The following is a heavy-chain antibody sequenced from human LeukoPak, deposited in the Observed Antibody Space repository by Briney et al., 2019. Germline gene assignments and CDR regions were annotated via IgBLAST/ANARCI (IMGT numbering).Heavy chain of an antibody. CDR3: ARRDSDSSGRITRGPNWFDP. Sequence: PSETLSLTCAVYGGSFSGYYWSWIRQPPGKGLEWIGEINHSGSTNYNPSLKSRVTISVDTSKNQFSLKLSSVTAADTAVYYCARRDSDSSGRITRGPNWFDPWGQGTLVTVSS. D-gene: IGHD6-19*01. CDR2: INHSGST. CDR1: GGSFSGYY. J-gene: IGHJ5*02. V-gene: IGHV4-34*01.